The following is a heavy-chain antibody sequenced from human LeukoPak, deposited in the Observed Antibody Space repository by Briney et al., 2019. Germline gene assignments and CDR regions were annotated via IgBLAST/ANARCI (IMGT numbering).Heavy chain of an antibody. CDR3: AREHDSSGYYYGRGYYFDY. V-gene: IGHV4-59*01. D-gene: IGHD3-22*01. J-gene: IGHJ4*02. CDR1: GGSISSYY. CDR2: IYYSGST. Sequence: KPSETLSLTCTVSGGSISSYYWSWIRQPPGKGLEWIGYIYYSGSTNYNPSLKSRVTISVDTSKNQFSLKLSSVTAADTAVYYCAREHDSSGYYYGRGYYFDYWGQGTLVTVSS.